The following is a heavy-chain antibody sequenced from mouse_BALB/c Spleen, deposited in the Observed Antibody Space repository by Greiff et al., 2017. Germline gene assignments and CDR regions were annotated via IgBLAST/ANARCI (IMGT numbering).Heavy chain of an antibody. J-gene: IGHJ3*01. Sequence: EVKVEESGGGLVQPGGSLKLSCAASGFTFSSYTMSWVRQTPEKRLEWVAYISNGGGSTYYPDTVKGRFTISRDNAKNTLYLQMSSLKSEDTAMYYCARQSITTATGFAYWGQGTLVTVSA. V-gene: IGHV5-12-2*01. CDR1: GFTFSSYT. CDR2: ISNGGGST. D-gene: IGHD1-2*01. CDR3: ARQSITTATGFAY.